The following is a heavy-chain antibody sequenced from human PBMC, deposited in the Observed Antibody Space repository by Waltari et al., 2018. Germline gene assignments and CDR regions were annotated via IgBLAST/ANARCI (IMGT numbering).Heavy chain of an antibody. V-gene: IGHV4-61*02. J-gene: IGHJ6*03. D-gene: IGHD6-6*01. CDR2: T. Sequence: TNYNPSLKRRVIISVETSKNQFYLKLSSVTAADTAVYYCARVRPEDGYYYYYYYMDVWGKGTTVTVSS. CDR3: ARVRPEDGYYYYYYYMDV.